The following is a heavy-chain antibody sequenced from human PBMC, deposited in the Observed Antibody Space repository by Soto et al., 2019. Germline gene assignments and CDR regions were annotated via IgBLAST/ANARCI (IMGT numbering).Heavy chain of an antibody. Sequence: QVQLVESGGGVVQPGRSLRLSCAASGFPFSKYGMHWVRQAPGKGLEWVAIIWYDGSKKYYGDSVKGRFTISRDNSKDTLFLQMNSLRADDPAMYYCARLGGSGGDSIEHWGQGTLVTVSS. CDR3: ARLGGSGGDSIEH. J-gene: IGHJ4*02. D-gene: IGHD3-10*01. V-gene: IGHV3-33*01. CDR2: IWYDGSKK. CDR1: GFPFSKYG.